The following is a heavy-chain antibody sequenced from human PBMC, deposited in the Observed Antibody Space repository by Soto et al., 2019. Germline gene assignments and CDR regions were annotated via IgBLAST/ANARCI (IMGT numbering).Heavy chain of an antibody. J-gene: IGHJ3*02. CDR1: GGSITSSSYY. CDR3: ASQRGGWYYAFDI. V-gene: IGHV4-39*01. CDR2: IYFSEST. D-gene: IGHD6-19*01. Sequence: QLQLQESGPGLVKPSETLSLTCTVSGGSITSSSYYWGWIRQPPGKGLEWIGSIYFSESTYYNPSLKSRVTISVDTSKNQFSLKLSSVTAADTAVYYCASQRGGWYYAFDIWGQGTMVTVSS.